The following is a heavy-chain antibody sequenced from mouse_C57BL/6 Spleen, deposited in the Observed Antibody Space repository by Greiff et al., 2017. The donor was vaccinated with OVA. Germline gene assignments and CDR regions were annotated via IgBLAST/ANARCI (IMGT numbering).Heavy chain of an antibody. D-gene: IGHD4-1*01. J-gene: IGHJ4*01. V-gene: IGHV1-64*01. CDR1: GYTFTSYW. Sequence: QVQLQQSGAELVKPGASVKLSCKASGYTFTSYWMHWVKQRPGQGLEWIGMIHPNSGSTNYNEKFKSKATLTVDKSSSTAYMQLSSLTSEDSAVYYCARSGANWDYAMDYWGQGTSVTVSS. CDR3: ARSGANWDYAMDY. CDR2: IHPNSGST.